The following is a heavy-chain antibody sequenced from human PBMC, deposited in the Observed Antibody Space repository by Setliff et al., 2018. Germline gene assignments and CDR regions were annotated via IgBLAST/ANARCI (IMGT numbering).Heavy chain of an antibody. V-gene: IGHV1-8*01. CDR3: ASAAKASRAKAYYYGSGSYCFDI. D-gene: IGHD3-10*01. Sequence: GASVKVSCKASGYTFTSYDINWVRQATGQGLEWMGWRNPNSGNTGYAQKFQGRVTMTRNTAISTAYMKLSSLRSEDTAVYYCASAAKASRAKAYYYGSGSYCFDIWGQGTMVTVSS. CDR1: GYTFTSYD. CDR2: RNPNSGNT. J-gene: IGHJ3*02.